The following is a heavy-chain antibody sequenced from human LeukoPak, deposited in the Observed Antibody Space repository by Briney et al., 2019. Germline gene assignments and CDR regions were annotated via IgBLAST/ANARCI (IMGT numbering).Heavy chain of an antibody. CDR3: ARFYCSSTSCYTFSGSWFDP. Sequence: ASVKVPCKASGYTFTSYDINWVRQATGQGLEWMGWMNPNSGNTGYAQKFQGRVTMTRNTSISTAYMELSSLRSEDTAVYYCARFYCSSTSCYTFSGSWFDPWGQGTLVTVSS. CDR1: GYTFTSYD. D-gene: IGHD2-2*02. V-gene: IGHV1-8*01. CDR2: MNPNSGNT. J-gene: IGHJ5*02.